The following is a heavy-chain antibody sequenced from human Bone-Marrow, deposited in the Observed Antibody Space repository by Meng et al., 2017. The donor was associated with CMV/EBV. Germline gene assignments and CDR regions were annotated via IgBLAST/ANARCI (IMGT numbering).Heavy chain of an antibody. CDR1: GFTFSSYW. D-gene: IGHD3-3*01. Sequence: GESLKISCAASGFTFSSYWMHWVRQAPGKGLVWVSRINSGGSSTSYADSVKGRFTISRDKAKTTLYLQMNSLRAEDTAVYYCARGDYDFWSGYYPHYYYYYGMDVWGQGNTVNVAS. V-gene: IGHV3-74*01. CDR3: ARGDYDFWSGYYPHYYYYYGMDV. CDR2: INSGGSST. J-gene: IGHJ6*02.